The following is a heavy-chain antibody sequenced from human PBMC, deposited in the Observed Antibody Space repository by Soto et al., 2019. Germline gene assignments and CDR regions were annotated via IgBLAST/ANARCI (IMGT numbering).Heavy chain of an antibody. V-gene: IGHV4-59*01. Sequence: SETLSLTCTVSGGYISSYYWSWIRQPTGKGLEWIGYIYYSGSTNYNPSLKSRVTISVDTSKNQFSLKLSSVTAADTAVYYCARGGYSSGWYYFDYWGQGTLVTVS. J-gene: IGHJ4*02. CDR2: IYYSGST. CDR1: GGYISSYY. CDR3: ARGGYSSGWYYFDY. D-gene: IGHD6-19*01.